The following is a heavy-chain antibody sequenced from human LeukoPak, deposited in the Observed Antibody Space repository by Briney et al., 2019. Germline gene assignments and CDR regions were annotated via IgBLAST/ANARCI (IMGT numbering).Heavy chain of an antibody. V-gene: IGHV3-74*01. J-gene: IGHJ5*02. CDR2: IDRDGRST. D-gene: IGHD1-26*01. Sequence: GGSLRLSCAASGFTLSSYWMHWVRQVPGKGLVWVSHIDRDGRSTNYAGSVKGRFTISRDNARNTLFLQMNSLRVEDTAVYYCARDRGSTNWFDPWGQGTLVTVSS. CDR1: GFTLSSYW. CDR3: ARDRGSTNWFDP.